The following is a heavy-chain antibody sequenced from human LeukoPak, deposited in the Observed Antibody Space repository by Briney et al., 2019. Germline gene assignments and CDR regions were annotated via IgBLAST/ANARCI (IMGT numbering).Heavy chain of an antibody. D-gene: IGHD4-23*01. Sequence: GGSLRLSCAASGFTFSSYSMNWVRQAPGKGLEWVSSISSSSSYIYYADSVKGRFTISRDNAKNSLYLQMNSLRAEDTAVYYCARDPTTVVTDYDAFDIWGQGTMVTVSS. J-gene: IGHJ3*02. CDR2: ISSSSSYI. V-gene: IGHV3-21*01. CDR3: ARDPTTVVTDYDAFDI. CDR1: GFTFSSYS.